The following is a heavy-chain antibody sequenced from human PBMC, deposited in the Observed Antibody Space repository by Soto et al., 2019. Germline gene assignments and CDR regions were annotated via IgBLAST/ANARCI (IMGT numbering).Heavy chain of an antibody. CDR3: ARLYFYDIIGYYYVEDY. CDR1: GYTFNRYA. J-gene: IGHJ4*02. D-gene: IGHD3-22*01. CDR2: ISAYNGNT. Sequence: QVQLVQSGAEVKKPGASVKVSCKASGYTFNRYAISWVRQAPGQGLEWMGWISAYNGNTNYAQKLQGRVTMTTDTSTSTAYMELRSLRSDDTAVYYCARLYFYDIIGYYYVEDYWGQGALVTVSS. V-gene: IGHV1-18*01.